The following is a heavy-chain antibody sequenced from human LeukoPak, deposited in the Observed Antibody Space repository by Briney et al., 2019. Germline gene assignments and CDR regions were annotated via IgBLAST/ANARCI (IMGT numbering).Heavy chain of an antibody. D-gene: IGHD1-26*01. CDR3: ARVRRVGATHNWFDP. V-gene: IGHV1-69*13. CDR2: IIPIFGTA. CDR1: GGTFSSYA. J-gene: IGHJ5*02. Sequence: SVKVSCKASGGTFSSYAISLVRQAPGQGLEWMGGIIPIFGTANYAQKFQGRVTITADESTSTAYMELSSLRSEDTAVYYCARVRRVGATHNWFDPWGQGTLVTVSS.